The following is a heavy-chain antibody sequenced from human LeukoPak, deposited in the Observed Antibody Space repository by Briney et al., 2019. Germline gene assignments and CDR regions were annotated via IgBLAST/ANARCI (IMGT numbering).Heavy chain of an antibody. CDR3: ARRTSYYFPY. Sequence: GGSLRLPCAASGFPFSSYAMSWVRQAPGKGLEWVSTITGSGDSADYADSVKGRFTISRDKAKNTLYLQVNSLRVEDTAVYYCARRTSYYFPYWGQGTLVTVSS. CDR1: GFPFSSYA. V-gene: IGHV3-23*01. CDR2: ITGSGDSA. J-gene: IGHJ4*02.